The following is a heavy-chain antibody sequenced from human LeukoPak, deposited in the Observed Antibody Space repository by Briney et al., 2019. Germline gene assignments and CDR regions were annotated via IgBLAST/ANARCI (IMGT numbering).Heavy chain of an antibody. D-gene: IGHD1-26*01. CDR2: INPNSGGT. J-gene: IGHJ4*02. CDR1: GYTFTGYY. V-gene: IGHV1-2*02. Sequence: GASVKVSCKASGYTFTGYYMHWVRQAPGQGLEWMGWINPNSGGTNYAQKFQGRVTMTRDTPISTAYMELSRLRSDDTAVYYCARDKGKYSGSYPLDYWGQGTLVTVSS. CDR3: ARDKGKYSGSYPLDY.